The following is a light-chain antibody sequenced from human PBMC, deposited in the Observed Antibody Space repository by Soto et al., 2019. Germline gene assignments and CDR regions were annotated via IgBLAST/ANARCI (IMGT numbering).Light chain of an antibody. CDR2: GAS. V-gene: IGKV3-15*01. CDR3: QQYNDWVLT. Sequence: EIVMTQSPATLSVSPGERATLSCRASQSVSSNLAWYQQKPGQTPRILIYGASTRATGIPARFSGSGSGTEFTLTISSLQSEDFAVYYCQQYNDWVLTFGGGTKVEIK. CDR1: QSVSSN. J-gene: IGKJ4*01.